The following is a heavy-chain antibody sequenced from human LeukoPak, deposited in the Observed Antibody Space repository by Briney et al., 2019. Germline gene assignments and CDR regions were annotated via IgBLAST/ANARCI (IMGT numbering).Heavy chain of an antibody. J-gene: IGHJ6*03. CDR1: GFTFSSYG. D-gene: IGHD6-13*01. CDR3: ASQGAQQLAPYYYYYMDV. V-gene: IGHV3-30*02. CDR2: IWYDGNKK. Sequence: GGSLRLSCAASGFTFSSYGMHWVRQAPGKGLEWVALIWYDGNKKYCADTVKGRFTISRDNSKNTLYLLMNSLRAEDTAVYYCASQGAQQLAPYYYYYMDVWGKGTTVTVSS.